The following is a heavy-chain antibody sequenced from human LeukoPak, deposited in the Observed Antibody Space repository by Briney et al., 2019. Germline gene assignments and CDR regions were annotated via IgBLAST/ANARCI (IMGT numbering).Heavy chain of an antibody. CDR3: ARGDGYSTPYDAFDF. V-gene: IGHV1-8*03. Sequence: ASVKVSCKASGYTFSTYDINWVRQASGQGLEWMGWIHPTSANTAYTQKFHPRFQGRLTITRDTSISTAYMELSRLRSDDTAVYYCARGDGYSTPYDAFDFWGQGTMVTVSS. CDR2: IHPTSANT. CDR1: GYTFSTYD. J-gene: IGHJ3*01. D-gene: IGHD5-24*01.